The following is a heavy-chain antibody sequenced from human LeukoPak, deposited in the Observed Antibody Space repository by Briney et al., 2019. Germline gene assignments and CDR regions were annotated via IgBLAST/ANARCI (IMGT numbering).Heavy chain of an antibody. V-gene: IGHV3-30-3*01. D-gene: IGHD3-22*01. CDR2: ISYDGSNK. CDR3: ARGTTYYYDSSGYIGWAFDI. CDR1: GFTFSSYA. J-gene: IGHJ3*02. Sequence: GGSLRLSCAASGFTFSSYAMHWVRQAPGKGLEWVAVISYDGSNKYYADSVKGRFTISRDNSKNTLYLQMNSLRAEDTAVYYCARGTTYYYDSSGYIGWAFDIWGQGTMVTVSS.